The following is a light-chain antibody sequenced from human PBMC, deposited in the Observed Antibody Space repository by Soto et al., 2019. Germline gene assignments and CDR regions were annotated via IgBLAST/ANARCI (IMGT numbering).Light chain of an antibody. Sequence: EIVLTQSPATLSLSPGERATLSCGASQSVSSYLAWYQQKPGQAPRLLIYDASNRATGIPARFSGSGSGTDFTLTISSLEPEDFAVYYCQQRSNWPPTFGQGTKVEIK. V-gene: IGKV3-11*01. CDR2: DAS. CDR1: QSVSSY. CDR3: QQRSNWPPT. J-gene: IGKJ1*01.